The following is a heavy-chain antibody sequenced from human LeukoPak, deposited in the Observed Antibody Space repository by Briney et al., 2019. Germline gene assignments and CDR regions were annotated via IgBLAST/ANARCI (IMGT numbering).Heavy chain of an antibody. CDR2: SNPSGGST. CDR1: GDTFTTDY. CDR3: ARGAEAETSPLDF. Sequence: ASVKVSCKASGDTFTTDYIHWVRQGPGQGPEWMGVSNPSGGSTTNAQKFQGRVTMTRDTSTSTVYMELSSLRSEDTAIYYCARGAEAETSPLDFWGQGTLVIVS. J-gene: IGHJ4*02. V-gene: IGHV1-46*01. D-gene: IGHD6-13*01.